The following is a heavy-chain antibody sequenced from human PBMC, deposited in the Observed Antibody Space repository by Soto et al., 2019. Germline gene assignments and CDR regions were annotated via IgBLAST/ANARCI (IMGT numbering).Heavy chain of an antibody. CDR1: GFTFSDYY. CDR3: ATSGLGATTTSDY. V-gene: IGHV3-11*01. CDR2: ISSSGTTI. D-gene: IGHD1-26*01. Sequence: GGSLRLSCAASGFTFSDYYMSWIRQAPGKGLEWVSYISSSGTTIYYADSVKGRFAISRDDAKNSLYLQMNSLRAEDTAVYYCATSGLGATTTSDYWGQGTLVTVSS. J-gene: IGHJ4*02.